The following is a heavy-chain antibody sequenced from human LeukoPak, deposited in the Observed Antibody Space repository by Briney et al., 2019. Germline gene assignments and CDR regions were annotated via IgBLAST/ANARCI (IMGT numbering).Heavy chain of an antibody. CDR3: ARHRDYYDT. Sequence: PSETLSLTCAVYGGSFSGYYWSWIRQPPGKGLEWIGEISHSGSTNYNPSLKSRVTISVDTSKNQFSLKLSSVTAADTAVYYCARHRDYYDTWGHGTLVTVSS. D-gene: IGHD3-22*01. V-gene: IGHV4-34*01. CDR1: GGSFSGYY. J-gene: IGHJ4*01. CDR2: ISHSGST.